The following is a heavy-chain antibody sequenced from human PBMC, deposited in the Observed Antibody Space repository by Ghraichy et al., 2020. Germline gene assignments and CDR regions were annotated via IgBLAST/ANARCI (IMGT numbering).Heavy chain of an antibody. J-gene: IGHJ3*02. CDR3: SSGDTFDI. Sequence: GGSLRLSCAASGLIFSTYWMTWVRQAPGKGLEWVANINQDGREKYYVASVKGRFTISRDNAKNSLYLQMNGLRAEDTVVYYCSSGDTFDIWGQGTMVAVSS. D-gene: IGHD3-10*01. V-gene: IGHV3-7*03. CDR1: GLIFSTYW. CDR2: INQDGREK.